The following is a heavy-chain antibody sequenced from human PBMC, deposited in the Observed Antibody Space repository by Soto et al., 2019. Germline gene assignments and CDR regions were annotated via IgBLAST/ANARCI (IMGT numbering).Heavy chain of an antibody. V-gene: IGHV1-18*01. CDR1: GYTFLKYG. D-gene: IGHD3-9*01. J-gene: IGHJ4*02. CDR2: IQTDNDHA. Sequence: QVQLVQSGPEVKKPGASVKVACKASGYTFLKYGINWVRQAPGQGLEWMGGIQTDNDHASFAQKFEGRVTITTDTSTRTVYMELRDLSSDDTAVYYCAKDLGSGYRFDYWGQGTPVTVSS. CDR3: AKDLGSGYRFDY.